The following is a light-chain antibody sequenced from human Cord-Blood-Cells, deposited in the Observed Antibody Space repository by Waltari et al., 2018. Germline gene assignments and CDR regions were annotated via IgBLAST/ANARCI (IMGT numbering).Light chain of an antibody. Sequence: QSALTQPASVSGSPGQSITISCTGTSSDVGGYNYVSWYQQHPGKAPMLMIYDVSKRPSGVSDRFSGSKSGNTASLTISGLQAEDEADYYCSSYASSSTWVFGGGTKLTVL. CDR3: SSYASSSTWV. CDR2: DVS. J-gene: IGLJ3*02. V-gene: IGLV2-14*01. CDR1: SSDVGGYNY.